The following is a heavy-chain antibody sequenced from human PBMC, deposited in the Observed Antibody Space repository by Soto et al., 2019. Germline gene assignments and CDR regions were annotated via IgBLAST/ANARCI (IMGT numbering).Heavy chain of an antibody. CDR1: GFTFSSYA. CDR2: VSIGGST. D-gene: IGHD2-15*01. Sequence: GGSLRLSCAASGFTFSSYAMGWVRQGPGKGLEWVAVVSIGGSTHYADYVRGRFTISRDKSKDTLALQWNSLTAEDSAVYFCAKRRGAGGHFDYWGQGALVTVSS. V-gene: IGHV3-23*01. CDR3: AKRRGAGGHFDY. J-gene: IGHJ4*02.